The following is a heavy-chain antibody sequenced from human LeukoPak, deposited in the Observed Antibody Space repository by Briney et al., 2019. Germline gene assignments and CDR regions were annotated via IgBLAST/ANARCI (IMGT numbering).Heavy chain of an antibody. J-gene: IGHJ6*03. Sequence: SETLSLTCTVSDDSISDYYRGWIRQPPGKGLEWIGYFYNSGRSTYNPSLKSRVTISADTSKNHFSLKLNSVTTADTAVYYCAKDVAHREGYMDVWGKGTTVTVSS. D-gene: IGHD2-15*01. CDR3: AKDVAHREGYMDV. CDR2: FYNSGRS. CDR1: DDSISDYY. V-gene: IGHV4-59*01.